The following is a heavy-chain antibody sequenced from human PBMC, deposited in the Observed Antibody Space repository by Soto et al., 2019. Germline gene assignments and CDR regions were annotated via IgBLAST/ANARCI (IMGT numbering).Heavy chain of an antibody. J-gene: IGHJ4*02. V-gene: IGHV3-23*01. D-gene: IGHD6-19*01. CDR3: AKVQIIAVAGEFDY. CDR2: ISGSGGST. CDR1: GFTFSSYA. Sequence: EVQLLESGGGLVQPGGSLRLSCAASGFTFSSYAMSWVRQAPGKGLEWVSAISGSGGSTYYADSVKGRFTISRDNSKNTLYQQMNSLRVEDTAVYYCAKVQIIAVAGEFDYWGQGTLVTVSS.